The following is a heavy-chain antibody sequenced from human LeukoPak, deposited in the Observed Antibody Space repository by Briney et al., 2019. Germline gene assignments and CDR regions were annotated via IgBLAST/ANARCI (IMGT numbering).Heavy chain of an antibody. J-gene: IGHJ6*02. Sequence: AASVTVSRKASGYTFTSYAMHWVRQAPGQRLEWMGWINAGNGNTKYSQKFQGRVTITRDTSASTAYMELSSLRSEDTAVYYCAREPYYDILTAVFYGMDVWGQGTTVTVSS. V-gene: IGHV1-3*01. D-gene: IGHD3-9*01. CDR2: INAGNGNT. CDR1: GYTFTSYA. CDR3: AREPYYDILTAVFYGMDV.